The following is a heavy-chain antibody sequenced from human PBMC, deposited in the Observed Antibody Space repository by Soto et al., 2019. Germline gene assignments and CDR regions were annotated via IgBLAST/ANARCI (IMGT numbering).Heavy chain of an antibody. CDR3: AVYGYGVSAASY. J-gene: IGHJ4*02. D-gene: IGHD4-17*01. V-gene: IGHV3-7*03. CDR1: GLTFRNDW. CDR2: ISQDGSER. Sequence: GSLRLSCAGSGLTFRNDWLSWVRQAPGKGLEWVANISQDGSERYYVDSVRGRFTISRDNVENSLYLQLNSLRPEDTAVYYCAVYGYGVSAASYWGQGTLVTVSS.